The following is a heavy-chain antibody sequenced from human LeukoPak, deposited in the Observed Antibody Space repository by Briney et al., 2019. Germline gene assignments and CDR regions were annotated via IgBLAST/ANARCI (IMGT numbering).Heavy chain of an antibody. Sequence: GGSLRLSCAASGFTFSSYAMSWVRQAPGKGLEWVSAISGSGGSTYYADSVKGRFTISRDNSKNTLYLQMNSLRAEDTAVYYCATARYGDYDYFDYWGQGTLVTVSS. D-gene: IGHD4-17*01. CDR3: ATARYGDYDYFDY. V-gene: IGHV3-23*01. J-gene: IGHJ4*02. CDR1: GFTFSSYA. CDR2: ISGSGGST.